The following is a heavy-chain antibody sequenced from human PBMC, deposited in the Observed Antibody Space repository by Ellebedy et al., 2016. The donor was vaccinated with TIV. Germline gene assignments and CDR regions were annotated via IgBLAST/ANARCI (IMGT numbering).Heavy chain of an antibody. CDR2: IRDNGANR. V-gene: IGHV3-64*01. D-gene: IGHD1-26*01. Sequence: GESLKISCAASGFTFSNYALHWVRQAPGKGLEYVSAIRDNGANRYYANSVKCRFTISSDNSKNTLYLQMGSLRAEDMDVYYCVGYSGSQKRYFDIWGRGTLVTVSS. CDR3: VGYSGSQKRYFDI. CDR1: GFTFSNYA. J-gene: IGHJ2*01.